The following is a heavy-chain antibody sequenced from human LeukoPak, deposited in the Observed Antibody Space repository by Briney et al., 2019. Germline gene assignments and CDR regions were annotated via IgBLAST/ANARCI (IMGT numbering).Heavy chain of an antibody. CDR3: RGYDRSGNWVFDY. D-gene: IGHD3-22*01. CDR1: GDSITSGSYY. V-gene: IGHV4-39*01. CDR2: ISYSGST. Sequence: SEPLSLTCTVSGDSITSGSYYWAWVRQPPGTGLEWIGSISYSGSTYYNPPLKSRATMSVDTSKNQFSLRLSSVTAADTALYYCRGYDRSGNWVFDYWGQGTLVTVSS. J-gene: IGHJ4*02.